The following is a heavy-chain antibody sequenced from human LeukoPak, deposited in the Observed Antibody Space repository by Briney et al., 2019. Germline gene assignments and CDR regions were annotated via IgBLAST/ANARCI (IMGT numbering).Heavy chain of an antibody. CDR1: GFTFSSYS. CDR2: ISSSSSYI. Sequence: GGSLRLSCAASGFTFSSYSMNWVRQAPGKGLEWVPSISSSSSYIYYADSVKGRFTISRDNAKNSLYLQMNSLRAEDTAVYYCARVDVSYSMSDAFDIWGQGTMVTVSS. V-gene: IGHV3-21*01. D-gene: IGHD2/OR15-2a*01. CDR3: ARVDVSYSMSDAFDI. J-gene: IGHJ3*02.